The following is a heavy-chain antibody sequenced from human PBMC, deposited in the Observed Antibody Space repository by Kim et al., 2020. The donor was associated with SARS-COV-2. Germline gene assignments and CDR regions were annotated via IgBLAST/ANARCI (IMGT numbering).Heavy chain of an antibody. D-gene: IGHD2-21*01. CDR1: GFTFTGYD. J-gene: IGHJ4*02. V-gene: IGHV3-23*01. Sequence: GGSLRLSCTTYGFTFTGYDMSWVRQAPGKGLEWVSSIDGSDGTTYYVDSVKCRFTIYRDDSKSTLYLWMTSLRADDTAVYYCLKGGWGWMWENGGQGA. CDR3: LKGGWGWMWEN. CDR2: IDGSDGTT.